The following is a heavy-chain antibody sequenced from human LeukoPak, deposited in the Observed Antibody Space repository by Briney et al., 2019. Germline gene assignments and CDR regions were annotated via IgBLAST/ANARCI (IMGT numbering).Heavy chain of an antibody. Sequence: GASVKVSCKVSGYTLTELSMHWVRQAPGKGLEWMGGFDPEDGETIYEQKFQGRVTMTEDTSTDTAYMELSSLRSEDTAVYYCATGGTSWTDEFDYWGQGTLVTVSS. CDR3: ATGGTSWTDEFDY. V-gene: IGHV1-24*01. CDR2: FDPEDGET. J-gene: IGHJ4*02. D-gene: IGHD2-2*01. CDR1: GYTLTELS.